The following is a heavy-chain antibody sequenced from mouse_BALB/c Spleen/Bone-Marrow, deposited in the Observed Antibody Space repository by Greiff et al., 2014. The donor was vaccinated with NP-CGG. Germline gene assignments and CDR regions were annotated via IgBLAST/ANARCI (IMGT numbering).Heavy chain of an antibody. CDR2: INPNIGGT. J-gene: IGHJ3*01. Sequence: EVQLQQSGPELVKPGASVKISCKTSGYTFTDYSIHWVKQSHGKSLEWIGDINPNIGGTTYNQKFKGKATLTVDMSSSTVYMDRRRSASECASVYYSAKGRFAYWGQGTLVTVSA. CDR3: AKGRFAY. V-gene: IGHV1-18*01. CDR1: GYTFTDYS.